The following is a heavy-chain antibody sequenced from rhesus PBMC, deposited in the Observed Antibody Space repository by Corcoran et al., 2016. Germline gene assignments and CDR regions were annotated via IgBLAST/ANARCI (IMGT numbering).Heavy chain of an antibody. CDR2: MYGSGGST. CDR1: GGSISSSNW. J-gene: IGHJ4*01. Sequence: QVQLQESGPAVVKPSETLSLTCAVSGGSISSSNWWSWIRQSPGKGLEWNGGMYGSGGSTEYNPSLKSRGTISKDTSKNRFSLKRSSVTAADTAVYYCARHRMGIQRVQLYYFDYWGQGVLVTVSS. CDR3: ARHRMGIQRVQLYYFDY. V-gene: IGHV4-93*02. D-gene: IGHD5-42*01.